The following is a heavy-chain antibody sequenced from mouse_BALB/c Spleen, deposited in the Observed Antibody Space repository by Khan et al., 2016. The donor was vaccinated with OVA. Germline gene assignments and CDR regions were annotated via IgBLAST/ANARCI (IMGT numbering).Heavy chain of an antibody. V-gene: IGHV1S56*01. J-gene: IGHJ3*01. Sequence: QVQLQQSGPELVKPGTSVRISCKASGYTFTSYYIHWVNQRPGQGLEWIGWIYPGNVNNNYNEKFKGKATLTADKSSSTAYMQLSSLTSEDSVVYFCARGGYGAFAYWGQGTLVTVSA. CDR1: GYTFTSYY. CDR2: IYPGNVNN. D-gene: IGHD2-2*01. CDR3: ARGGYGAFAY.